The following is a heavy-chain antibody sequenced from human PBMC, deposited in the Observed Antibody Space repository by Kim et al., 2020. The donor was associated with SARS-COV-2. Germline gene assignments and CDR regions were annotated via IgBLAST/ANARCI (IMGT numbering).Heavy chain of an antibody. CDR2: IYHSGST. CDR3: ARVGSITFGGVIVLPDPFDC. D-gene: IGHD3-16*02. V-gene: IGHV4-38-2*02. J-gene: IGHJ4*02. CDR1: GYSISSGYY. Sequence: SETLSLTCTVSGYSISSGYYWGWIRQPPGKGLEWIGSIYHSGSTYYNPSLKSRVTISVDTSKNQFSLKLSSVTAADTAVYYCARVGSITFGGVIVLPDPFDCWGQGTLVTVSS.